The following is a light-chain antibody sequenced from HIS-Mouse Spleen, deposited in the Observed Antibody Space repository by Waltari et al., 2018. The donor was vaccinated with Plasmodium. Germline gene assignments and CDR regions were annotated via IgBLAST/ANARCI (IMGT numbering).Light chain of an antibody. CDR1: AFPKKY. CDR3: YSTDSSGNHRV. Sequence: SYELTQPPSVSVSPGQTARIPCSGDAFPKKYAYWYQQKSGQAPVLVISEDSKRPSRIPERVSGASSGTMATLTISGGQVEDEADYYCYSTDSSGNHRVFGGGTKLTVL. J-gene: IGLJ3*02. CDR2: EDS. V-gene: IGLV3-10*01.